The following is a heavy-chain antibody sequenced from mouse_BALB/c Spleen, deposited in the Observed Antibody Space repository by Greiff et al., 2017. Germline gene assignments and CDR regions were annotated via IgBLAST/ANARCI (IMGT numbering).Heavy chain of an antibody. D-gene: IGHD6-1*01. J-gene: IGHJ2*01. Sequence: EVKLVESGGGLVKLGGSLKLSCAASGFTFSSYYMSWVRQTPEKRLELVAAINSNGGSTYYPDTVKGRFTISRDNAKNTLYLQMSSLKSEDTALYYCARQEASTYFDYWGQGTTLTVSS. CDR1: GFTFSSYY. CDR2: INSNGGST. V-gene: IGHV5-6-2*01. CDR3: ARQEASTYFDY.